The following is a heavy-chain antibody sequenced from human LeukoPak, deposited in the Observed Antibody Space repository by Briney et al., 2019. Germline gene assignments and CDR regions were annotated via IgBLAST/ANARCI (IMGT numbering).Heavy chain of an antibody. V-gene: IGHV1-69*13. J-gene: IGHJ5*02. Sequence: ASVKVSCKASGGTFSSYAISWVRQAPGQGLEWMGGIIPIFGTANYAQKFQGRVTITADESTSTAYMELSSLRSEDTAVYYCARVSVFGVVLNWFDPWGQGTLVTVSS. D-gene: IGHD3-3*01. CDR3: ARVSVFGVVLNWFDP. CDR2: IIPIFGTA. CDR1: GGTFSSYA.